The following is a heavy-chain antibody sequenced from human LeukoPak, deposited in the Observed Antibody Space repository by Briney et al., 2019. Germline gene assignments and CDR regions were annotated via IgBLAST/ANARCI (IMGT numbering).Heavy chain of an antibody. CDR2: IYYSGIT. D-gene: IGHD1-1*01. J-gene: IGHJ4*02. CDR1: GCSISNSY. V-gene: IGHV4-59*08. CDR3: ARLSDLYNILDY. Sequence: SETLSLTCTVSGCSISNSYWSWIRQPPGKGLEWIGYIYYSGITNYNPSLKSRVTISVDTPKNQFSLKLSSVTAADTAVYYCARLSDLYNILDYWGQGTLVPVSS.